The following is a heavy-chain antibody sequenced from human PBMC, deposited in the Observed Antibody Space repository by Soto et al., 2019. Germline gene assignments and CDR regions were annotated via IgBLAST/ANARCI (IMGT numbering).Heavy chain of an antibody. CDR2: IYYSGST. J-gene: IGHJ5*02. CDR3: ARECGSGSYLSFFWFDP. CDR1: GGSLSSGGYY. D-gene: IGHD3-10*01. Sequence: PSETLSLTCTVSGGSLSSGGYYWSWIRQHPGKGLEWIGYIYYSGSTYYNPSLKSRVTISVDTSKNQFSLKLSSVTAADTAVYYCARECGSGSYLSFFWFDPWGQGTLVTVSS. V-gene: IGHV4-31*03.